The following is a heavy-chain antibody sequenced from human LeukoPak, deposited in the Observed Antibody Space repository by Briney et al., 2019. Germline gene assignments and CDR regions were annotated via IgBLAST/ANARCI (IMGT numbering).Heavy chain of an antibody. CDR2: INHSGST. V-gene: IGHV4-34*01. CDR3: ARGCSYCGGDCSNWRSYCFDY. J-gene: IGHJ4*02. D-gene: IGHD2-21*02. Sequence: PSETLSLTCAVYGGSFSGYYWSWIRQPPGKGLEWIGEINHSGSTNYNPSLKSRVTISVDTSKNQFSLKLSSVTAADTAVYYCARGCSYCGGDCSNWRSYCFDYGARGPLVPVPS. CDR1: GGSFSGYY.